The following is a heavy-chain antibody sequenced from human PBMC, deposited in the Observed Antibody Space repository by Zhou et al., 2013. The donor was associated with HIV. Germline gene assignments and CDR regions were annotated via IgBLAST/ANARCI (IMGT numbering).Heavy chain of an antibody. CDR2: MNPNSGNT. V-gene: IGHV1-8*03. CDR1: GYTFTSYD. J-gene: IGHJ6*03. Sequence: QVQLVQSGAEVKKLGASVKVSCKASGYTFTSYDINWVRQATGQGLEWMGWMNPNSGNTGYAQKFQGRVTITRNTSISTAYMELSSLRSEDTAVYYCARGLDIVATQYIHYYYYMDVWGKGTTVTVSS. CDR3: ARGLDIVATQYIHYYYYMDV. D-gene: IGHD5-12*01.